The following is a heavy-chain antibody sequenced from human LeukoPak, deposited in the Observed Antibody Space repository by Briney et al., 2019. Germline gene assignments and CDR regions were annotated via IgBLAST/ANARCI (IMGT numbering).Heavy chain of an antibody. CDR1: GGSISSYY. J-gene: IGHJ3*02. CDR3: ARLRWRSGWDAFDI. V-gene: IGHV4-59*08. Sequence: SETLSLTCTVSGGSISSYYWSWIRQPPGKGLEWIGYIYYSGSTNYNPSLKSRVTISVDTSKNQFSLKLSSVTAADAAVYYCARLRWRSGWDAFDIWGQGTMVTVSS. D-gene: IGHD6-19*01. CDR2: IYYSGST.